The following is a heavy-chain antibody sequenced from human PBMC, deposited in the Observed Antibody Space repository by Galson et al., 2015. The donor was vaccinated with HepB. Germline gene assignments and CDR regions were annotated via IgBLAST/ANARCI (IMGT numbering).Heavy chain of an antibody. D-gene: IGHD1-26*01. CDR1: GYTLTELS. CDR3: ATDRGRGSPGGYYGMDV. J-gene: IGHJ6*02. V-gene: IGHV1-24*01. CDR2: FDPEDGET. Sequence: SVKVSCKVSGYTLTELSMHWVRQAPGKGLEWMGGFDPEDGETIYAQKFQGRVTMTEDTSTDTAYMELSSLRSEDTAVYYCATDRGRGSPGGYYGMDVWGQGTTVTVSS.